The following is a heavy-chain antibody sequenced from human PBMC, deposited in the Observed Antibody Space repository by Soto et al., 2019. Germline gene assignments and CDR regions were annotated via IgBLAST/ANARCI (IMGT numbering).Heavy chain of an antibody. CDR1: GGSFSGYY. D-gene: IGHD5-18*01. J-gene: IGHJ6*02. Sequence: SETLSLTCAVYGGSFSGYYWSWIRQPPGKGLEWIGEINHSGSTNYNPSLKSRVTISVDTSKNQFSLKLSSVTAADTAVYYCARGGSRGYSYGYIIPYYYGIDVWGQGTTVTVS. CDR2: INHSGST. CDR3: ARGGSRGYSYGYIIPYYYGIDV. V-gene: IGHV4-34*01.